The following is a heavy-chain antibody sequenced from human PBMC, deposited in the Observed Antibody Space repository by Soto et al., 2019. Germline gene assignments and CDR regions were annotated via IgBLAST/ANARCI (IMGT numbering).Heavy chain of an antibody. D-gene: IGHD6-13*01. CDR2: ISGSGGST. CDR3: ATSSSWYFYRAFDI. CDR1: GFTFSSYA. Sequence: EVQLLESGGGLVQPGGPLRLSCAASGFTFSSYAMSGVRQAPGKGREWVSAISGSGGSTYYADSVKGRFTISRDNSKNTLYLQMNSLRAEDTAVYYCATSSSWYFYRAFDIWGQGTMVTVSS. J-gene: IGHJ3*02. V-gene: IGHV3-23*01.